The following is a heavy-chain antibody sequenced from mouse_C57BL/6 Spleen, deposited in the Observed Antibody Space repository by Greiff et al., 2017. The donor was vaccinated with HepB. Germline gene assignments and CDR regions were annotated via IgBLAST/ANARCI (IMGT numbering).Heavy chain of an antibody. Sequence: QVQLQQPGAELVRPGSSVKLSCKASGYTFTSYWMDWVKQRPGQGLEWIGNIYPSDSETHYNQKFKDKATLTVDKSSSTAYMQLSSLTSEDSAVYYCARGRAQEAWFAYWGQGTLVTVSA. V-gene: IGHV1-61*01. CDR3: ARGRAQEAWFAY. CDR2: IYPSDSET. D-gene: IGHD3-1*01. CDR1: GYTFTSYW. J-gene: IGHJ3*01.